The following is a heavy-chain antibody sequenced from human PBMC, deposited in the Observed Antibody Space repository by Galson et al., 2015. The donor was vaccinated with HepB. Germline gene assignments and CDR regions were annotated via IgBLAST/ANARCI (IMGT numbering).Heavy chain of an antibody. CDR3: AHRLNDYTPFDY. V-gene: IGHV2-5*01. CDR1: GFSLSTSGVG. Sequence: PALVKPTQTLTLTCTFSGFSLSTSGVGVGWIRQPPGKALEWLALIYWNDDKRYSPSLKSRLTITKDTSKNQVVLTMTNMDPVDTATYYCAHRLNDYTPFDYWGQGTLVTVSS. D-gene: IGHD4-11*01. CDR2: IYWNDDK. J-gene: IGHJ4*02.